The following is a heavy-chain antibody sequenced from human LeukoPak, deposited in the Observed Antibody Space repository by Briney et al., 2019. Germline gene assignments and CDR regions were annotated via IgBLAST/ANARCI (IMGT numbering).Heavy chain of an antibody. CDR2: ISHSGDRT. V-gene: IGHV3-23*01. D-gene: IGHD3-10*01. Sequence: GGSLRLSCAASGFTFRSYVMSWVRQAPGKGLEWVSAISHSGDRTYYADSVKGRFTISRDNSKNILYLQMNGLRAEDTALYYCAKVVGIWIGEMFDAFDVWGHGTMVAVSS. CDR1: GFTFRSYV. CDR3: AKVVGIWIGEMFDAFDV. J-gene: IGHJ3*01.